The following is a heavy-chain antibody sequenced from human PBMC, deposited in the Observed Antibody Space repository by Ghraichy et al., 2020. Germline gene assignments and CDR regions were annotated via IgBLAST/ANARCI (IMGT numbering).Heavy chain of an antibody. Sequence: RGSLRLSCAASGFTFSSYEMNWVRQAPGKGLEWVSYISSSGSTIYYADSVKGRFTISRDNAKNSLYLQMNSLRAEDTAVYYCARGVDYYGSGSPIWGQGTMVTVSS. CDR3: ARGVDYYGSGSPI. V-gene: IGHV3-48*03. CDR2: ISSSGSTI. D-gene: IGHD3-10*01. CDR1: GFTFSSYE. J-gene: IGHJ3*02.